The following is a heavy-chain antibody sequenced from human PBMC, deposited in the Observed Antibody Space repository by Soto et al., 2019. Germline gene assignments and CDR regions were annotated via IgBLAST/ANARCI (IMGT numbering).Heavy chain of an antibody. CDR2: ISGSGGST. Sequence: GGSLRLSCAASGFTFSSYAMSWVRQAPGKGLEWVSAISGSGGSTYYADSVKGRFTISRDNSKNTLYLQMNSLRAEDTAVYYCAKGSDIVVVPAAKSWFDPWGKGTLVTVSS. D-gene: IGHD2-2*01. CDR1: GFTFSSYA. CDR3: AKGSDIVVVPAAKSWFDP. J-gene: IGHJ5*02. V-gene: IGHV3-23*01.